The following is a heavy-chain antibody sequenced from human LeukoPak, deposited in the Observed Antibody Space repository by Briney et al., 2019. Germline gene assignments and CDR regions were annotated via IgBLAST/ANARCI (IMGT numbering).Heavy chain of an antibody. CDR1: GFTFSNYG. CDR3: ARGPGWYFDY. Sequence: GRSLRLSCAASGFTFSNYGMHWVRQAPGKGLVWVSRINSSGSSTSYADSVKGRFTMTRDNAKNTLYLQMNSLRDEDTAVYYCARGPGWYFDYWGQGSLVTVSS. CDR2: INSSGSST. V-gene: IGHV3-74*01. D-gene: IGHD2-15*01. J-gene: IGHJ4*02.